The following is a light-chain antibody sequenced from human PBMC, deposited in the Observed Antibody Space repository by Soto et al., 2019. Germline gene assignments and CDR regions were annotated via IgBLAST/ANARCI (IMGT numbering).Light chain of an antibody. Sequence: QSALTQPPSVSGSPGQSVTISCTGTSSDLASYNRVSWYQRPPGTGPKLVIYEVSNRPSGIPDRFSGSSSGADRYLIISSLQSEDEADYYCQTWGTGFQFFGGGTKLTVL. CDR2: EVS. V-gene: IGLV2-18*01. CDR3: QTWGTGFQF. CDR1: SSDLASYNR. J-gene: IGLJ2*01.